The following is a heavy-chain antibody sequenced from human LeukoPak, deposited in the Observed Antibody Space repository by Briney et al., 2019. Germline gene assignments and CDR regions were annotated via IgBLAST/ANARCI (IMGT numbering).Heavy chain of an antibody. CDR2: IIPILGIA. J-gene: IGHJ4*02. CDR3: ATNSGSYYLDY. CDR1: GGTFSSYA. V-gene: IGHV1-69*04. Sequence: SVKVSCKASGGTFSSYAISWVRQAPGQGLGWMGRIIPILGIANYAQKFQGRVTITADKSTSTAYMELSSLRSEDTAVYYCATNSGSYYLDYWGQGTLVAVSS. D-gene: IGHD1-26*01.